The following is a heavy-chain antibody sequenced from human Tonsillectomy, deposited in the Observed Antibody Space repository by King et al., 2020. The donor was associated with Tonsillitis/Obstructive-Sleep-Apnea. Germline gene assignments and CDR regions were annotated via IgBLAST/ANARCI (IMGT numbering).Heavy chain of an antibody. D-gene: IGHD3-10*01. V-gene: IGHV4-34*01. CDR1: GGSFSGYY. CDR2: INHSGST. Sequence: VQLQQWGAGLLKPSETLSLTCAVYGGSFSGYYWSWIRQPPGKGLEWIGEINHSGSTNYNPSLKSRVTISVDTSKNQFSLKLSSVTAADTAVYYCARGYGSGRGPRCMDVWGQGTTVTVSS. CDR3: ARGYGSGRGPRCMDV. J-gene: IGHJ6*02.